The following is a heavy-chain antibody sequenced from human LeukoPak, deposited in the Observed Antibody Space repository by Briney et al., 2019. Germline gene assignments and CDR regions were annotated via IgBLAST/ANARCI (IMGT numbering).Heavy chain of an antibody. J-gene: IGHJ4*02. CDR2: TRNKANSYTT. D-gene: IGHD3-22*01. CDR1: GFTFSDHY. Sequence: GGSLRLSCAASGFTFSDHYMDWVRQAPGKGLEWVGRTRNKANSYTTEYAASVKGRFTISRDDSKNSLYLQMNSLKTEDTAVYYCARGDVWDYDSSGPLDYWGQGTLVTVSS. CDR3: ARGDVWDYDSSGPLDY. V-gene: IGHV3-72*01.